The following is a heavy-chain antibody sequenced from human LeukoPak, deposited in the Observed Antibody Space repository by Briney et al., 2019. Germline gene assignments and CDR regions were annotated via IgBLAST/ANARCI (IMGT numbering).Heavy chain of an antibody. V-gene: IGHV4-30-4*01. D-gene: IGHD4-17*01. CDR1: GGSISSGDYY. CDR3: ARDRYGDDGPNAFDI. Sequence: PSETLSLTCTVSGGSISSGDYYWSWIRQPPGKGLEWIGYIYYSGSTYYNPSLKSRVTISVDTSKNQFSLKLSSVTAADTAVYYCARDRYGDDGPNAFDIWGQGTMVTVSS. CDR2: IYYSGST. J-gene: IGHJ3*02.